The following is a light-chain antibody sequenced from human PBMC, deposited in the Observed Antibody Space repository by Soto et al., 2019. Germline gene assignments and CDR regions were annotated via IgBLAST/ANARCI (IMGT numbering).Light chain of an antibody. J-gene: IGKJ5*01. CDR2: GAS. V-gene: IGKV3-20*01. CDR3: QQYGSSPT. CDR1: QSVSSSY. Sequence: EIVLTQSPGTLSLSPGARATLSCRASQSVSSSYLAWYQQTPGQAPRLLIYGASSRATGIPDRFSGSGSGTDFTLTISRLEPEDFAVYYCQQYGSSPTFGQGTRLEIK.